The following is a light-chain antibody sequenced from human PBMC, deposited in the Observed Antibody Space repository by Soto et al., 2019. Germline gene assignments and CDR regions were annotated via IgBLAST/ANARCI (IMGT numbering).Light chain of an antibody. V-gene: IGKV3-20*01. CDR1: QSVSSSY. J-gene: IGKJ4*01. Sequence: EIVLTQSPGTLSLSPGERATLSCRASQSVSSSYLAWYQQKLGQAPRLLISGASKRATGIPDRFSGSGSGTDFTLTISRLEPEDFAVYYCQQFGSSPITSGGGTKVEIK. CDR3: QQFGSSPIT. CDR2: GAS.